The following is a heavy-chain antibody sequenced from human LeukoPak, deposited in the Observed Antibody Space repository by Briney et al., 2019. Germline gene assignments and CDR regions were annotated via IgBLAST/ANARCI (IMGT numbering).Heavy chain of an antibody. CDR3: ASGREYYYGSGPMDV. CDR1: GGSFSGYY. J-gene: IGHJ6*03. CDR2: INHSGST. D-gene: IGHD3-10*01. Sequence: SETLSLTCAVYGGSFSGYYWSWIRQPPGKGLEWIGEINHSGSTNYNPSLKSRVTMSVDTSKNQFSLKLSSVTAADTAVYYCASGREYYYGSGPMDVWGKGTTVTISS. V-gene: IGHV4-34*01.